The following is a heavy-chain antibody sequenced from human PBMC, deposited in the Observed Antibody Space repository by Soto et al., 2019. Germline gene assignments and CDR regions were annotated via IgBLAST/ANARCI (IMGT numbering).Heavy chain of an antibody. CDR3: ARDLRYCSGGSCRNYYYYYGMDV. V-gene: IGHV4-61*01. J-gene: IGHJ6*02. D-gene: IGHD2-15*01. CDR1: GGSVSSGSYY. Sequence: SETLSLTCTVSGGSVSSGSYYWSWIRQPPGKGLEWIGYIYYSGSTNYNPSLKSRVTISVDTSKNQFSLKLSSVTAADTAVYYCARDLRYCSGGSCRNYYYYYGMDVWGQGTTVTVSS. CDR2: IYYSGST.